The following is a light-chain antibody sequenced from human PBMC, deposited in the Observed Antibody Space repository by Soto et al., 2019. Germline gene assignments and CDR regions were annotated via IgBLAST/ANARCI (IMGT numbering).Light chain of an antibody. V-gene: IGKV1-39*01. CDR3: QQSYTTLIT. CDR1: HDISTY. CDR2: AAS. Sequence: DIQLTQSPSSLSASVGDSVTITCRASHDISTYLNLYQQKPGKAPKFLIYAASSLQSGVPSRFIGSGSGTDFSLTISSLQPEDFATYFCQQSYTTLITFGQGTRLEIK. J-gene: IGKJ5*01.